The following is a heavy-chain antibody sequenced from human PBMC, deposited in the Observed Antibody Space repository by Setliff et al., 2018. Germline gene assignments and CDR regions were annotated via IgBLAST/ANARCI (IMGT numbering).Heavy chain of an antibody. CDR1: GGSISSYY. Sequence: SETLSLTCTVSGGSISSYYWSWIRQPPGKGLEWIGSIYYSGSTNYNPSLKSRVTISVDTSKNQFSLKLSSVTAADTAVYYCARDRRRLVTYYYYGMDVWGQGTTVTVSS. CDR2: IYYSGST. CDR3: ARDRRRLVTYYYYGMDV. V-gene: IGHV4-59*01. J-gene: IGHJ6*02. D-gene: IGHD6-19*01.